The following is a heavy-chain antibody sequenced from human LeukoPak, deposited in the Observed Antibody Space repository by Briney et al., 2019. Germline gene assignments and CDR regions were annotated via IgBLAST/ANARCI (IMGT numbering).Heavy chain of an antibody. J-gene: IGHJ4*02. CDR3: ARGLGYCSGDSCLAFDY. CDR2: IYTSGST. V-gene: IGHV4-4*07. CDR1: GDSISSYY. D-gene: IGHD2-15*01. Sequence: PSVTLSLTCTVSGDSISSYYWSWIRQPAGKGLEWIGRIYTSGSTTYNPFLKSRVTMSVDTSKNQFSLKLSSVTAADTAVYYCARGLGYCSGDSCLAFDYWGQGTLVTVSS.